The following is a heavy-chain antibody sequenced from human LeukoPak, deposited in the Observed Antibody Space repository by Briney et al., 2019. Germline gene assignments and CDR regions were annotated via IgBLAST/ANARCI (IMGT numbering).Heavy chain of an antibody. J-gene: IGHJ5*02. V-gene: IGHV4-59*01. CDR3: ARVGTDYYGSGSPMGNWFDP. CDR2: IYYSGST. Sequence: SQTLSLTCTVSGGSISSYYWSWIRQPPGKGLEWIGYIYYSGSTNYNPSLKSRVTISVDTSKNQFSLKLSSVTAADTAVYYCARVGTDYYGSGSPMGNWFDPWGQGTLVTVSS. D-gene: IGHD3-10*01. CDR1: GGSISSYY.